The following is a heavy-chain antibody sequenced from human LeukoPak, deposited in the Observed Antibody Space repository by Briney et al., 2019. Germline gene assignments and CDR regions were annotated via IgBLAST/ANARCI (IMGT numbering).Heavy chain of an antibody. CDR2: ISGSGDNT. V-gene: IGHV3-23*01. Sequence: GGSLRLSCAASGFTFSNYAMSWVRQAPGKGLEWVSAISGSGDNTYYTDSVKGRFTISRDNSKNTLHLQLNSLRAEDTAVYYCAKEVAVAGALDYWGQGTLVTVSS. J-gene: IGHJ4*02. D-gene: IGHD6-19*01. CDR1: GFTFSNYA. CDR3: AKEVAVAGALDY.